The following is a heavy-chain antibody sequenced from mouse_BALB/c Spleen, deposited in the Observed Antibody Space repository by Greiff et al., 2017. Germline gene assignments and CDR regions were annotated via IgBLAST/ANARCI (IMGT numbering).Heavy chain of an antibody. J-gene: IGHJ4*01. CDR1: GFTFSSYA. CDR3: ARSSTGRDAMDY. CDR2: ISSGGSYN. Sequence: EVNVVESGGGLVKPGGSLNLTCAASGFTFSSYAMSWVRQSPEKRLEWVAEISSGGSYNYYPDTVTGRFTISRDNAKNTLYLEMSSLRSEDTAMYYCARSSTGRDAMDYWGQGTSVTVSS. D-gene: IGHD4-1*02. V-gene: IGHV5-9-4*01.